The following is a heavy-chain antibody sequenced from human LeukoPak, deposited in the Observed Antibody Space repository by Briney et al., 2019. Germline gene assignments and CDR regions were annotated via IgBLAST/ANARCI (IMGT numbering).Heavy chain of an antibody. J-gene: IGHJ5*02. CDR2: ISAYNGNT. D-gene: IGHD3-10*01. CDR3: AREQGSGSYLNWFDP. CDR1: GYTFTSYG. V-gene: IGHV1-18*04. Sequence: ASVKASCKASGYTFTSYGISWVRQAPGQGLEWMGWISAYNGNTNYAQKLQGRVTMTTDTSTSTAYMELRSLRSDDTAVYYCAREQGSGSYLNWFDPWGQGTLVTVSS.